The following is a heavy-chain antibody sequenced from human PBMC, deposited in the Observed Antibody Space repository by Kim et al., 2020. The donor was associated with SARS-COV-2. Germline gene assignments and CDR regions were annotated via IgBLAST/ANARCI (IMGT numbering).Heavy chain of an antibody. D-gene: IGHD5-18*01. V-gene: IGHV4-59*13. J-gene: IGHJ4*02. CDR3: AREVYGYDASGGEQVAGPIIDY. CDR1: GGSISSYY. Sequence: SETLSLTCTVSGGSISSYYWSWIRQPPGKGLEWIGYIYYSGSTNYNPSLKSRVTISVDTSKNQFSLKLSSVTAADTAVYYCAREVYGYDASGGEQVAGPIIDYWGQGTLVTVSS. CDR2: IYYSGST.